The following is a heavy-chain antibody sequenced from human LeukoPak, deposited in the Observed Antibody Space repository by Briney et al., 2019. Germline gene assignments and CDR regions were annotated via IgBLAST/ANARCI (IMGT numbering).Heavy chain of an antibody. V-gene: IGHV3-53*01. Sequence: PGGSLRLSCAASGFTVTRTSMTWVRQAPEKGLEWVSIVYSGGSTYHADSLKGRFTVSRDDSKNTAYLQMNNLRAEDTAMYYCARDTVDDALDIWGQGTMVTVSS. CDR1: GFTVTRTS. CDR2: VYSGGST. D-gene: IGHD4-11*01. CDR3: ARDTVDDALDI. J-gene: IGHJ3*02.